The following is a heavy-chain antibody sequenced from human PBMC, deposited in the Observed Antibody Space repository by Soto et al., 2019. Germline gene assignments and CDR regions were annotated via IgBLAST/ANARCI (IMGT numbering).Heavy chain of an antibody. V-gene: IGHV3-23*01. J-gene: IGHJ4*02. Sequence: QPGGSLRLSCAASGFTFSSYAMSWVRQAPGKGLEWVSAISGSGGSTYYADSVKGRFTISRDNSKNTLYLQMNSLRAEDTAVYYCAKGSLPYYYDSSLLDYWGQGTMVTVYS. CDR3: AKGSLPYYYDSSLLDY. CDR1: GFTFSSYA. CDR2: ISGSGGST. D-gene: IGHD3-22*01.